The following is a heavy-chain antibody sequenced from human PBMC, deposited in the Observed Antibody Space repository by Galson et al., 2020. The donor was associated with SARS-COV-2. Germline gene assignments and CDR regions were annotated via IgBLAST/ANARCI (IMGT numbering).Heavy chain of an antibody. J-gene: IGHJ6*02. CDR1: GGSLSTYY. D-gene: IGHD3-16*01. Sequence: SKTLSLTCTLSGGSLSTYYWSWIRQSAGKGLEWIGRIYASGSTNYNPSLKSRVTISGDMSKNQFSLNLTSVTAAVTAVYYCARGLLNANPPYYAYYYAWDVWGQGTTVTVSS. V-gene: IGHV4-4*07. CDR3: ARGLLNANPPYYAYYYAWDV. CDR2: IYASGST.